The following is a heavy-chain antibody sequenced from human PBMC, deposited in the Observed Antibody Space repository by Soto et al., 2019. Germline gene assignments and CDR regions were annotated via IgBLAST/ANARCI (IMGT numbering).Heavy chain of an antibody. J-gene: IGHJ6*03. V-gene: IGHV3-66*04. Sequence: GGSLRLSCAASGFTVSSNYMSWVRQAPGKGLEWVSVIYSGGSTYYADTVKGRFTISRDNSKNTLYLQMNSLRAEDTAVYYCARHDYDVHGDYGRRGLYYYYYYMDVWGKGTTVTVSS. CDR2: IYSGGST. D-gene: IGHD4-17*01. CDR3: ARHDYDVHGDYGRRGLYYYYYYMDV. CDR1: GFTVSSNY.